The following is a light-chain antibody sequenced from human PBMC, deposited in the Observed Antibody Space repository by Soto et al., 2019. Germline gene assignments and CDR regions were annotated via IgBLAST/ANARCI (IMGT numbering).Light chain of an antibody. J-gene: IGLJ3*02. CDR2: SNS. Sequence: QSVLTQPPSASGTPGQRVTISCSGSSSNIGSNTVNWYQQLPGTAPKLLIYSNSQRPSGVPDRFSGSKSGTSASLAISGLQSEDEADYYCAAWDDSLIGVFGGGTKLTVL. V-gene: IGLV1-44*01. CDR1: SSNIGSNT. CDR3: AAWDDSLIGV.